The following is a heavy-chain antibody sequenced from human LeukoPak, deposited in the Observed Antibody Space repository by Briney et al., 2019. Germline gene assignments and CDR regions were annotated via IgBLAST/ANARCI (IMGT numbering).Heavy chain of an antibody. V-gene: IGHV3-30-3*01. Sequence: GGSLRLSCAASGFTFSSYALHWVRQAPGKGLEWVAVTSNDGRDKHHADSVKGRFTVSRDNSKNTLYLQMNSLRVEDTAVYYCAKDFTTTSADYYFDYWGQGTLVTVSS. CDR2: TSNDGRDK. D-gene: IGHD1-1*01. CDR1: GFTFSSYA. CDR3: AKDFTTTSADYYFDY. J-gene: IGHJ4*02.